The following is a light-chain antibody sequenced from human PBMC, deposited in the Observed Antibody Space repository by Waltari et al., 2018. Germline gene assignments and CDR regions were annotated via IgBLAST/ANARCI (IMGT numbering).Light chain of an antibody. CDR2: DAS. V-gene: IGKV1-16*01. Sequence: DIEMTPSPSSLSASVGERVTITCRASQGICSYLAWFQQKPGKAPKSLIHDASTLQSGVPSRFSGGGSGTDFTLTITSLQPEDCATYYCQQYKSYPITFGQGTRLEIK. CDR1: QGICSY. CDR3: QQYKSYPIT. J-gene: IGKJ5*01.